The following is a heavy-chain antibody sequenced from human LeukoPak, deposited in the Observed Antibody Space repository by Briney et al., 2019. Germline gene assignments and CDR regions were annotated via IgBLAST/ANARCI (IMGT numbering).Heavy chain of an antibody. CDR1: GGSISSYY. D-gene: IGHD1-26*01. CDR2: IYTSGST. J-gene: IGHJ4*02. Sequence: ASGTLSLTCTVSGGSISSYYWSWIRQPAGKGLEWIGRIYTSGSTNYNPSLKSRVTMSVDTSKNQFSLKLSSVTAADTAVYYCATSGSPGGFDYWGQGTLVTVSS. CDR3: ATSGSPGGFDY. V-gene: IGHV4-4*07.